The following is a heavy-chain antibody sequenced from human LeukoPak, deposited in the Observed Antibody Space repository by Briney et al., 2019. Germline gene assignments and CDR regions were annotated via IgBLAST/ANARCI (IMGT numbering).Heavy chain of an antibody. V-gene: IGHV3-23*01. CDR1: GFTFSSYA. CDR2: ISGSGGST. CDR3: AKAVPRYCSSTSCYFDY. D-gene: IGHD2-2*01. J-gene: IGHJ4*02. Sequence: PGGSLRLSCAASGFTFSSYAMSWVRQAPGKGLEWVSAISGSGGSTYYADSVKGRFTIPRDNSKNTLYLQMNSLRAEDTAVYYCAKAVPRYCSSTSCYFDYWGQGTLVTVSS.